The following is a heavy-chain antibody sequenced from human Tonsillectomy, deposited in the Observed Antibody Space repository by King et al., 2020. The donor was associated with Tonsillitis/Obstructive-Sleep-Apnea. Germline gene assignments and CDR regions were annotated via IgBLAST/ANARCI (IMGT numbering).Heavy chain of an antibody. CDR1: GGTFSSYA. J-gene: IGHJ4*02. CDR2: IIHIRSIA. Sequence: VQLVQSGAEVKKPGSSVKVSCKASGGTFSSYAISWVRQAPGQGLEWMGGIIHIRSIANYAQKFKGRVTMAADKSTSTAYMELSSLRSEDTAVYYCARGLAARGGCVYWGQGALVTVSS. CDR3: ARGLAARGGCVY. V-gene: IGHV1-69*10. D-gene: IGHD6-6*01.